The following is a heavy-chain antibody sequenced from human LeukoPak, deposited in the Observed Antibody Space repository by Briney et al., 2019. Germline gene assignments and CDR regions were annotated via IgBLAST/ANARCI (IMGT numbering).Heavy chain of an antibody. Sequence: MPSQTLSLTCTVSGGSISSGGYYWSWIRQHPGKGLEWIRYIYYSGSTYYNPSLKSRVTISVDTSKNQFSLKLSSVTAADTAVYYCASSPYCSSTSCYEVGAGMYYYYGMDVWGQGTTVTVSS. CDR2: IYYSGST. V-gene: IGHV4-31*03. CDR1: GGSISSGGYY. CDR3: ASSPYCSSTSCYEVGAGMYYYYGMDV. D-gene: IGHD2-2*01. J-gene: IGHJ6*02.